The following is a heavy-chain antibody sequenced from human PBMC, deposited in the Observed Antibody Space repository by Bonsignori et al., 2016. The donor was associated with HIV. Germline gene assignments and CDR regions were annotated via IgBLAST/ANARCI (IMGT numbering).Heavy chain of an antibody. CDR3: ARSTTVVTPGAFDI. V-gene: IGHV1-69*01. J-gene: IGHJ3*02. CDR2: IIPIFNTV. Sequence: WVRQAPGQGLEWMGGIIPIFNTVNYAQKFQGRVTITADESTSTAYMELSSLRSEDTAVYYCARSTTVVTPGAFDIWGQGTMVTVSS. D-gene: IGHD4-23*01.